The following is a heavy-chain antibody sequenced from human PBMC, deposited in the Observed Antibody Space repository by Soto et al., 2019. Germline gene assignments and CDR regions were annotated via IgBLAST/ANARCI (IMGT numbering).Heavy chain of an antibody. Sequence: SETLSLTCTVSGGSISSSSYYWGWIRQPPGKGLEWIGSIYYSGSTYYNPSLKSRVTISVDTSKNQFSLKLSSVTAADTAVYYCARLQELRFLEWTGYTNHAFDIWGQGTMVTVSS. V-gene: IGHV4-39*01. J-gene: IGHJ3*02. CDR2: IYYSGST. D-gene: IGHD3-3*01. CDR1: GGSISSSSYY. CDR3: ARLQELRFLEWTGYTNHAFDI.